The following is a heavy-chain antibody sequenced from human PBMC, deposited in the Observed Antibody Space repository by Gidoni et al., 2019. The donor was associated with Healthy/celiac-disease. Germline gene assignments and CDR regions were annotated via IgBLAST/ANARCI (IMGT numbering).Heavy chain of an antibody. D-gene: IGHD2-15*01. CDR3: AREVVRRDGYNRHYGMDV. Sequence: YGGSISSSNWWSWVRQPPGKGLGWIGEIYHSGSTNYNPSLKSRVTISVDKSKNQFSLKLSSVTAADTAVYYCAREVVRRDGYNRHYGMDVWGQGTTVTVSS. V-gene: IGHV4-4*02. J-gene: IGHJ6*02. CDR1: GGSISSSNW. CDR2: IYHSGST.